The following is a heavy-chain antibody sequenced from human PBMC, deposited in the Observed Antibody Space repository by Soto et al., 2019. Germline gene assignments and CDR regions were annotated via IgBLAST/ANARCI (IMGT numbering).Heavy chain of an antibody. CDR2: IDWDDDK. J-gene: IGHJ4*01. V-gene: IGHV2-70*11. D-gene: IGHD6-13*01. CDR1: GFSLSTSGMC. CDR3: ARAGYSSSWSPV. Sequence: SGPTLVNPTQTLTLTCTFSGFSLSTSGMCVSWIRQPPGKALEWLARIDWDDDKYYSTSLKTRLTISKDTSKNQVVLTMTNMDPVDTATYYCARAGYSSSWSPVWGHGTLVTVSS.